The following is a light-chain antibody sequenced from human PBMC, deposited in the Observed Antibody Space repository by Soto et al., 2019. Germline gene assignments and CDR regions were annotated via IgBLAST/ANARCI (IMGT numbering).Light chain of an antibody. Sequence: DIQLTQSPSTLSASIGDRVTIPCRASQSVSSWLAWYQQKPGKPPNILIYHASTLESGVPPRFSGSGSGTEFTLTISSLQPDDFATYYCQQYNGYSRTFGQGTKV. J-gene: IGKJ1*01. CDR1: QSVSSW. V-gene: IGKV1-5*01. CDR2: HAS. CDR3: QQYNGYSRT.